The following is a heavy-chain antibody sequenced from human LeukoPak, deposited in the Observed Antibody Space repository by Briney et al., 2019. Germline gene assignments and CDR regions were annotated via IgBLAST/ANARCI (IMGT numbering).Heavy chain of an antibody. D-gene: IGHD2-15*01. V-gene: IGHV3-21*01. J-gene: IGHJ4*02. CDR2: ITGDSDYI. CDR1: GFTFSGST. Sequence: PGGSLRLSCAASGFTFSGSTMDWVRQAPGKGLEWVSSITGDSDYIYYAESVKGRFTISRDNTKNSLSLQMNSLRAEDTAVYYCARLICRGGSCYGKHYIDYWGQGALVTVSS. CDR3: ARLICRGGSCYGKHYIDY.